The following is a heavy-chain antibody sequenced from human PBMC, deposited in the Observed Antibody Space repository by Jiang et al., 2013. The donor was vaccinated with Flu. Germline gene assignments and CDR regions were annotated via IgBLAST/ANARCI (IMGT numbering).Heavy chain of an antibody. V-gene: IGHV7-4-1*02. Sequence: VQSGSELKKPGASVRISCKASGYSFTTYSINWVRQAPGQGLEWTGWINPNTGSPVYAQAFTGRFVFSLDNSVSTAYLQITSLMPEDTAVYYCTRRSPTDFWGQGTLVTVSS. CDR3: TRRSPTDF. D-gene: IGHD3-16*02. CDR1: GYSFTTYS. CDR2: INPNTGSP. J-gene: IGHJ4*02.